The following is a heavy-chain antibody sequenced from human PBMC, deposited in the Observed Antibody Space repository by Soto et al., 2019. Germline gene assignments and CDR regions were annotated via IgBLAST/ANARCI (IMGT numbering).Heavy chain of an antibody. CDR3: AGKVVVAAMGYAFDT. CDR2: IYYSGST. CDR1: GGSISSGDYY. Sequence: SETLSVTCTVSGGSISSGDYYWSWIRQPPGKGLEWIGYIYYSGSTYYNPSLKSRVTISVDTSKNQFSLKLSSVTAADTAVYYCAGKVVVAAMGYAFDTWGQGTMVTVSS. J-gene: IGHJ3*02. D-gene: IGHD2-15*01. V-gene: IGHV4-30-4*01.